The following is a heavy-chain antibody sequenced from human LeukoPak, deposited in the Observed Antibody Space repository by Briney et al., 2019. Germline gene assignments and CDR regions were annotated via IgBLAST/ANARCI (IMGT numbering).Heavy chain of an antibody. J-gene: IGHJ5*02. CDR2: IRSKANSYAT. V-gene: IGHV3-73*01. CDR1: GFTFSGSA. Sequence: PGGSLRLSCAASGFTFSGSAMHWVRQASGKGLEWVGRIRSKANSYATAYAASVKGRFTISRDDSKNTAYLQMNSLKTEDTAVYYCAKDRFRPTIFGVGNWFDPWGQGTLVTVSS. D-gene: IGHD3-3*01. CDR3: AKDRFRPTIFGVGNWFDP.